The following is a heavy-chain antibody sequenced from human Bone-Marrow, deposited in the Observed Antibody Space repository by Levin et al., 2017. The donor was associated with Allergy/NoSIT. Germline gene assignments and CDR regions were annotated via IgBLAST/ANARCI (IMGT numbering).Heavy chain of an antibody. CDR3: ARDVSTSGWPSWFDP. CDR1: GASMGNYY. V-gene: IGHV4-4*07. D-gene: IGHD6-19*01. CDR2: IYTSGTT. Sequence: PSETLSLTCTVSGASMGNYYWSWIRQTAGKGLEWIGRIYTSGTTNYNTSLKSRVTMSVDTSKNQLSLSLKSVTAADTAVYYCARDVSTSGWPSWFDPWGQGTLVSVSS. J-gene: IGHJ5*02.